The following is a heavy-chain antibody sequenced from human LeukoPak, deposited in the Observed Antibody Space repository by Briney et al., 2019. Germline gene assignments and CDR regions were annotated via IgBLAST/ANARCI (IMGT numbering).Heavy chain of an antibody. V-gene: IGHV3-7*01. CDR3: ARDPGGSLSPNWFDP. J-gene: IGHJ5*02. CDR2: IKQDGSEK. D-gene: IGHD2-15*01. CDR1: GFTFSSYS. Sequence: GGSLRLSCAASGFTFSSYSMNWVRRAPGKGLEWVANIKQDGSEKYYVDSVKGRFTISRDNAKNSLYLQMNSLRAEDTAVYYCARDPGGSLSPNWFDPWGQGTLVTVSS.